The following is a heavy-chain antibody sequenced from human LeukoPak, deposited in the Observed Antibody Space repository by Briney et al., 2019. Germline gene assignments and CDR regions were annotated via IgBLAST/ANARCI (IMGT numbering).Heavy chain of an antibody. J-gene: IGHJ4*02. CDR3: ARELVRGVIDIN. CDR2: ISFSGGST. V-gene: IGHV3-23*01. D-gene: IGHD3-10*01. CDR1: GFTFSGSA. Sequence: GGSLRLSCAASGFTFSGSAMSWVRQAPGKGLEWVSLISFSGGSTYYADSVKGRLTISRDNSKDTLYLQMNDLRAEDTAMYYCARELVRGVIDINWGQGTLVTVSS.